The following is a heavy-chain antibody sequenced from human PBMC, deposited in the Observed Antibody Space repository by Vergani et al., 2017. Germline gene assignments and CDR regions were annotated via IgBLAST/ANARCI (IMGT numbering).Heavy chain of an antibody. CDR1: GFTFTSSA. V-gene: IGHV1-58*01. CDR3: AADTAAANAFDI. Sequence: QLVQSGAEVKKPGASVKVSCKASGFTFTSSAVQWVRQARGQRLEWIGWIVVGSGNTNYAQKFQERVTITRDMSTSTAYMELSSLRSEDTAVYYCAADTAAANAFDIWGQGTMVTGSS. D-gene: IGHD2-2*01. CDR2: IVVGSGNT. J-gene: IGHJ3*02.